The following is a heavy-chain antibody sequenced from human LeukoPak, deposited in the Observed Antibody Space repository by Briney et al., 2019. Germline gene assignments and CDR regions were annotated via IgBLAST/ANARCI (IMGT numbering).Heavy chain of an antibody. D-gene: IGHD3-22*01. J-gene: IGHJ4*02. CDR3: RADESSGLDY. CDR2: IWYDGSHQ. V-gene: IGHV3-33*01. CDR1: GFTSSSYG. Sequence: GRSLRRSCAASGFTSSSYGMHWVRQAPGKGLEWVALIWYDGSHQYYADSVKGRFTISRDNSKNTLYLHMNSLRAEDTAVYPCRADESSGLDYWGQGTRVTVSS.